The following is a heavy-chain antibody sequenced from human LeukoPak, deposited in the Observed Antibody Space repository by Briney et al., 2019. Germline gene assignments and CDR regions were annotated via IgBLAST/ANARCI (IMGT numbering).Heavy chain of an antibody. CDR2: IYYSGST. CDR3: ARDPPEDYGMDV. CDR1: GGSISSGGYY. J-gene: IGHJ6*02. Sequence: PSQTLSLTCTVSGGSISSGGYYWSWIRQHPGKGLEWIGYIYYSGSTYYNPSLESRVTISVDTSKNQFSLKLSSVTAADTAVYYCARDPPEDYGMDVWGQGTTVTVSS. V-gene: IGHV4-31*03.